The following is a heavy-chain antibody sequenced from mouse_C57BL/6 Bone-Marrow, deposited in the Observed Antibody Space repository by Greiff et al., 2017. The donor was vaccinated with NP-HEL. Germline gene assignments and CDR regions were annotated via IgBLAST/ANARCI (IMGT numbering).Heavy chain of an antibody. CDR1: GFTFSDYG. V-gene: IGHV5-17*01. D-gene: IGHD1-1*01. CDR2: ISSGSSTI. Sequence: EVHLVESGGGLVKPGGSLKLSCAASGFTFSDYGMHWVRQAPEKGLEWVAYISSGSSTIYYADPVQGRFTISRDNAKNTLFLQMTRRRSEDTDMYYCARELYYGSYFDYWGQGTTLTVSS. CDR3: ARELYYGSYFDY. J-gene: IGHJ2*01.